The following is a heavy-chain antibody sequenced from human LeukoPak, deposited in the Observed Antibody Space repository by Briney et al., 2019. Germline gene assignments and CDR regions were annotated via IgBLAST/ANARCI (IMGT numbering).Heavy chain of an antibody. Sequence: PSETLSLTCAVYGGSFSGYYWSWIRQPPGKGLEWIGEINHSGSTNYNPSLKSRVTISVDTSKNQFSLKLSSVTAAVTAVYYCARGPSSIEAMRVWYFDYWGQGTLATVSS. CDR2: INHSGST. CDR3: ARGPSSIEAMRVWYFDY. CDR1: GGSFSGYY. D-gene: IGHD6-6*01. J-gene: IGHJ4*02. V-gene: IGHV4-34*01.